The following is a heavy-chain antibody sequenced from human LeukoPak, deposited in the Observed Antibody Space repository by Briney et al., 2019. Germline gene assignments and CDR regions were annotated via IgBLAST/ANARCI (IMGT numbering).Heavy chain of an antibody. CDR1: GGSIRSSDYF. CDR2: IYYNGNT. D-gene: IGHD2-8*02. CDR3: ARAVPPQRSGAPAGSFDY. V-gene: IGHV4-39*07. J-gene: IGHJ4*02. Sequence: PSETLSLTCTVSGGSIRSSDYFWGWIRQPPGQGLEWIGSIYYNGNTYDNPSLKSRVTVSVSTSKNQFSLNLKSVTAADTAVYYCARAVPPQRSGAPAGSFDYWGQGTLVTVSS.